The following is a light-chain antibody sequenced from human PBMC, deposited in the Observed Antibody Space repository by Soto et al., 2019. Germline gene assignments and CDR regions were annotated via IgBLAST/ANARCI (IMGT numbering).Light chain of an antibody. CDR3: QQYGSSPWA. CDR2: GAS. Sequence: EIVLTQSPGTLSLSPGEGATLSCRASQSVRSDYLAWYQQKPGQAPRLLIYGASRRETGIPDMFSGSGAGTECTLTISRLEPEDFEVSYCQQYGSSPWAFGPGTKVDIK. J-gene: IGKJ1*01. V-gene: IGKV3-20*01. CDR1: QSVRSDY.